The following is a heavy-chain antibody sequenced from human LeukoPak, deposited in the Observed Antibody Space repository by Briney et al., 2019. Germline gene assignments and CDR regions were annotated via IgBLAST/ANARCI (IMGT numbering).Heavy chain of an antibody. CDR3: ARGLRTGVGPYMGYHYYMDV. Sequence: GGSLRLSCAASGFTFSSYSMNWVRQAPGKGLEWVAVISYDGNNKHYADSVEGRFTISRDNSKNTLYLQMNSLRAEDTAVYYCARGLRTGVGPYMGYHYYMDVWGKGATVTVSS. J-gene: IGHJ6*03. CDR1: GFTFSSYS. V-gene: IGHV3-30*03. D-gene: IGHD3-16*01. CDR2: ISYDGNNK.